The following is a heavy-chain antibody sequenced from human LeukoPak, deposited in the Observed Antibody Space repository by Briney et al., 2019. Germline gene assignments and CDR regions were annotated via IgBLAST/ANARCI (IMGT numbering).Heavy chain of an antibody. Sequence: PSETLSLTCTVSGGSISSYYWSWIRQPPGKGLEWIGYIYYSGSTNYNPSLKSRVTISVDKSKNQFSLKLSSVTAADTAVYYCARKYYYDSSGSFDYWGQGTLVTVSS. V-gene: IGHV4-59*12. CDR2: IYYSGST. CDR3: ARKYYYDSSGSFDY. J-gene: IGHJ4*02. CDR1: GGSISSYY. D-gene: IGHD3-22*01.